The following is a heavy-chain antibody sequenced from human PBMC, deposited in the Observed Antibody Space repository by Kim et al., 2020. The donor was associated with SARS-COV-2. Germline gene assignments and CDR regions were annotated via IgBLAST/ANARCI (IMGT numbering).Heavy chain of an antibody. Sequence: TNYPPSLKRRVTISVDTSKNQFSLKLSSVTAADTAVYYCARADTAMVWAYWGQGTLVTVSS. V-gene: IGHV4-34*01. D-gene: IGHD5-18*01. CDR3: ARADTAMVWAY. J-gene: IGHJ4*02. CDR2: T.